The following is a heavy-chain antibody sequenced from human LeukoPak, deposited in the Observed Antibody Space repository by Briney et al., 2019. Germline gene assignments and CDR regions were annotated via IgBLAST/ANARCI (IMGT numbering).Heavy chain of an antibody. J-gene: IGHJ4*02. V-gene: IGHV1-2*02. CDR3: ARGGYSYGYPTHGDY. CDR2: INPNSGGT. CDR1: GYTFTGYY. Sequence: ASVKLSCKASGYTFTGYYMHWVRQAPGQGLEWMGWINPNSGGTNYAQKFQGRVTMTRDTSISTAYMELSRLRSDDTAVYYCARGGYSYGYPTHGDYWGQGTLVTVSS. D-gene: IGHD5-18*01.